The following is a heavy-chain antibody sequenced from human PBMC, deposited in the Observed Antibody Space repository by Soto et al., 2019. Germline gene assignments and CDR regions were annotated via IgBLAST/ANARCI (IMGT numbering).Heavy chain of an antibody. V-gene: IGHV4-39*01. J-gene: IGHJ3*02. CDR1: GGSMNIPTYY. Sequence: QLQLQESGPGLVRPSETLSLTCTVSGGSMNIPTYYWGWIRQPPGKGLEWIGSIYYSGNTYYNPSLKSRLTISVDTSKTQFSLNLTSVTAADTAVYYCARRFTGTFDIWGQGTMVTVSS. CDR2: IYYSGNT. CDR3: ARRFTGTFDI.